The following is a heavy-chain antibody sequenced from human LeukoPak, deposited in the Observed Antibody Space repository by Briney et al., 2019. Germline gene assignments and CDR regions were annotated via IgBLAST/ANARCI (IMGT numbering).Heavy chain of an antibody. Sequence: GGSLRLSCAASGFTFSSYEMNWVRQAPGKGLEWVGRIKSKTDGGTTDYAAPVKGRFTISRDDSKNTLYLQMNSLRAEDTAVYYCATQGGYYGYFDYWGQGTLVTVSS. CDR1: GFTFSSYE. CDR2: IKSKTDGGTT. J-gene: IGHJ4*02. V-gene: IGHV3-15*01. CDR3: ATQGGYYGYFDY. D-gene: IGHD3-22*01.